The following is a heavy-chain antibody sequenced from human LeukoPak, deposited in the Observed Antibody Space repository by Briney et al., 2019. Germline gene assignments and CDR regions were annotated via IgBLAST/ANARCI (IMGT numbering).Heavy chain of an antibody. V-gene: IGHV4-4*02. CDR2: IHHNGNI. Sequence: SETLSFTCAVFGGSISSSNWWSWVRQPPGKGLEWIAEIHHNGNINYNPSLKSRVTISIHKSNNQFSLKLNSVTAADTAVYYCARGGTDLRWVFEYWGQGTLFTVSS. CDR3: ARGGTDLRWVFEY. D-gene: IGHD4-23*01. J-gene: IGHJ4*02. CDR1: GGSISSSNW.